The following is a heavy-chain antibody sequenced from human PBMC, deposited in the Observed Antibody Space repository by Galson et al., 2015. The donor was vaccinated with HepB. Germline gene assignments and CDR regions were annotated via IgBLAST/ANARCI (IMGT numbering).Heavy chain of an antibody. CDR3: ARELGDYYYYYYMDV. Sequence: SVKVSCKASGGTFSSYAISWVRQAPGQGLEWMGGIIPILGIANYAQKFQGRVTITADKSTSTAYMELSSLRSEDTAVYYCARELGDYYYYYYMDVWGKGTTVTVSS. D-gene: IGHD4-17*01. V-gene: IGHV1-69*10. CDR2: IIPILGIA. J-gene: IGHJ6*03. CDR1: GGTFSSYA.